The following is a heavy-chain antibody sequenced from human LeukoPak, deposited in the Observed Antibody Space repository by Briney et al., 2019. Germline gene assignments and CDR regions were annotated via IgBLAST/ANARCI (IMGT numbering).Heavy chain of an antibody. CDR1: GFTFSSYA. CDR2: ISGSGGST. D-gene: IGHD3-16*01. J-gene: IGHJ4*02. Sequence: PGGSLRLSCAASGFTFSSYAMSWVRQAPGKGLEWVSAISGSGGSTYYADSVKGRFIISRENAKNSLYLQMNNLRAGDTAVYYCAREGSGLGIRELGYWGQGTLVTVSS. V-gene: IGHV3-23*01. CDR3: AREGSGLGIRELGY.